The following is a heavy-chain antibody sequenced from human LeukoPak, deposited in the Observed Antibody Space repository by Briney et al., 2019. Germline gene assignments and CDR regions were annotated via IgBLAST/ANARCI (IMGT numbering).Heavy chain of an antibody. V-gene: IGHV1-18*01. Sequence: YTFXXXXISWVRQAPGQXLEWMGWISAYNGNTNYAQKLQGRVTMTTDTSTSTAYMELRSLRSDDTAVYYCASPGELGYCSSTSCYKYYYYGMDVWGQGTTVTVSS. CDR2: ISAYNGNT. J-gene: IGHJ6*02. CDR3: ASPGELGYCSSTSCYKYYYYGMDV. D-gene: IGHD2-2*01. CDR1: YTFXXXX.